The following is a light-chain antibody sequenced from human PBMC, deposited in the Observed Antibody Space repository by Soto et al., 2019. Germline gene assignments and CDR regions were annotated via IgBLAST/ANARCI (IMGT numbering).Light chain of an antibody. CDR2: DAS. CDR3: HQSAGSRTWT. J-gene: IGKJ1*01. Sequence: DIPMTQSPSSLSASVGDRVTITCRASQTIRYSLNWYQQKPGKAPKVLIYDASTLQSGVPPRFSGSGSGTDFALTISSLQPEDFATYYCHQSAGSRTWTFGQGTRVEVK. CDR1: QTIRYS. V-gene: IGKV1-39*01.